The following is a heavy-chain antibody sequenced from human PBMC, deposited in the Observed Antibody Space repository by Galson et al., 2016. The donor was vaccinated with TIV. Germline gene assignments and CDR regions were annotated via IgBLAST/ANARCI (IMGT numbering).Heavy chain of an antibody. CDR2: INGGGVNT. D-gene: IGHD3-22*01. CDR1: GFTFSSYA. J-gene: IGHJ4*02. V-gene: IGHV3-23*01. Sequence: SLRLSCAASGFTFSSYAMNWVRQAPGKGLEWVSAINGGGVNTHYADSVKGRFTISRDNFKYTLYLQMNSLRAEDTAVYYCAKTPGGYYDSSGDPLDYWGQGIPVTVSS. CDR3: AKTPGGYYDSSGDPLDY.